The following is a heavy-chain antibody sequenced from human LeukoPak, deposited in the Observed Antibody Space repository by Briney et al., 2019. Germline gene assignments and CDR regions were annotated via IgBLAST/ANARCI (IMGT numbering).Heavy chain of an antibody. CDR3: AREKPYYDFWSGQGQKYYFDY. CDR1: GFTFSSYA. D-gene: IGHD3-3*01. V-gene: IGHV3-30*04. J-gene: IGHJ4*02. CDR2: ISYDGSNK. Sequence: GGSLRLSCAASGFTFSSYAMHWVRQAPGKGLEWVAVISYDGSNKYYADSVKGRFTISRDNSKNTLYLQMNSLRAEDTAVYYCAREKPYYDFWSGQGQKYYFDYWGQGTLVTVSS.